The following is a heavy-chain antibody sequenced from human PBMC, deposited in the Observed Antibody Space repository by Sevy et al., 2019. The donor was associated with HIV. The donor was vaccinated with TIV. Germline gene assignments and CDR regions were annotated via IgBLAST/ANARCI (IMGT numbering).Heavy chain of an antibody. V-gene: IGHV3-53*04. D-gene: IGHD3-3*01. Sequence: GGSLRLSCAASGFTVSSNYMSWVRQAPGMGLEWVSVIYSGGSTYYADSVKGRFTISRHNSKNTLYLQMNSLRAEDTAVYYCARVSPPYYDFWSGYSEDWYFDLWGRCTLVTVSS. J-gene: IGHJ2*01. CDR1: GFTVSSNY. CDR2: IYSGGST. CDR3: ARVSPPYYDFWSGYSEDWYFDL.